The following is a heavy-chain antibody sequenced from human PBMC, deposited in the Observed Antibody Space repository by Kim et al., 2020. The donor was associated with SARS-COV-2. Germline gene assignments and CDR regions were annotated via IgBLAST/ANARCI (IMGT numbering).Heavy chain of an antibody. Sequence: SETLSLTCTVSGGSISSSSYYWGWIRQPPGKGLEWIGSIYYSGSTYYNPSLKSRVTISVDTSKNQFSLKLSSVTAADTAVYYCARRGIAAAGSDYWGQGTLVTVSS. CDR1: GGSISSSSYY. CDR3: ARRGIAAAGSDY. V-gene: IGHV4-39*07. CDR2: IYYSGST. J-gene: IGHJ4*02. D-gene: IGHD6-13*01.